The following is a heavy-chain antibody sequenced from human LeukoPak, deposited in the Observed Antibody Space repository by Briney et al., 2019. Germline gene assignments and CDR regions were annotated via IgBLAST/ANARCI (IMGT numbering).Heavy chain of an antibody. CDR2: ISGSGGST. D-gene: IGHD7-27*01. CDR3: AKGLNWGLYYFDY. J-gene: IGHJ4*02. CDR1: GFTFRSYA. V-gene: IGHV3-23*01. Sequence: GGSLRLSCAVSGFTFRSYAMSWVRQAPGKGLEWVSSISGSGGSTYYADSMRGRFTISRDNSKNTLYLQMNSLRAEDTAVYYCAKGLNWGLYYFDYWGQGILVSVSS.